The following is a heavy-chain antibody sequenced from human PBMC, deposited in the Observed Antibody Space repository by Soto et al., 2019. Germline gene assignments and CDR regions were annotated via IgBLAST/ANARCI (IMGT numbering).Heavy chain of an antibody. D-gene: IGHD5-12*01. J-gene: IGHJ5*02. Sequence: SETLSLTCTVSGSSMTSYYLNWIRQPPGKGLEWIGYIYYSGSTNYNPSLKSRVTISVDTSKNQFSLKLTSVTAADTAIYYCARDVATRGWLDPWGQGTLVTVSS. CDR2: IYYSGST. V-gene: IGHV4-59*01. CDR3: ARDVATRGWLDP. CDR1: GSSMTSYY.